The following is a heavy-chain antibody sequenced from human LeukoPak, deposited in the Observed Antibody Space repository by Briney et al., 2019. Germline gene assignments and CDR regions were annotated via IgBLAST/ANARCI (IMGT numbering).Heavy chain of an antibody. CDR3: AKRLLTEYFDY. D-gene: IGHD1-26*01. J-gene: IGHJ4*02. CDR1: GFTFSSYG. CDR2: IWYDGSNK. Sequence: GRSLRLSCAASGFTFSSYGMHWVRQAPGKGLEWVAVIWYDGSNKYYADSVKGRFTISRDNSKNTLYLQMNSLRAEDTAVYYCAKRLLTEYFDYWGQGTLVTVSS. V-gene: IGHV3-33*06.